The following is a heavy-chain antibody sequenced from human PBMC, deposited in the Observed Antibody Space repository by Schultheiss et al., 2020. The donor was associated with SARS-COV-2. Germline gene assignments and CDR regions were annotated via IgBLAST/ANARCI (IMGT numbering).Heavy chain of an antibody. CDR2: IYYSGST. Sequence: SETLSLTCTVSGGSISSYYWSWIRQPPGKGLEWIGYIYYSGSTNYNPSLKSRVTISVDTSKNQFSLKLSSVTAADTAVYYCARDGRYYYDSSGSNDAFDIWGQGTMVTVSS. V-gene: IGHV4-59*01. J-gene: IGHJ3*02. D-gene: IGHD3-22*01. CDR1: GGSISSYY. CDR3: ARDGRYYYDSSGSNDAFDI.